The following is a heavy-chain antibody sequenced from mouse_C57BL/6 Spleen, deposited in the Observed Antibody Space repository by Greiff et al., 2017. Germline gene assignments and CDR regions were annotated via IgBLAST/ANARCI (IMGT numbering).Heavy chain of an antibody. V-gene: IGHV1-9*01. CDR2: ILPGSGST. J-gene: IGHJ1*03. CDR3: ARSEITTVVATDWYFDV. CDR1: GYTFTGYW. Sequence: VKLVESGAELMKPGASVKLSCKATGYTFTGYWIEWVKQRPGHGLEWIGEILPGSGSTNYNEKFKGKATFTADTSSNTAYMQLSSLTTEDSAIYYCARSEITTVVATDWYFDVWGTGTTVTVSS. D-gene: IGHD1-1*01.